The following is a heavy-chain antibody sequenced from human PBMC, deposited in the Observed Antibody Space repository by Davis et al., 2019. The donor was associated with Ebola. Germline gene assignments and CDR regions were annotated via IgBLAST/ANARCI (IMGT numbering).Heavy chain of an antibody. Sequence: ASVKVSCKASGYTFTSYGISWVRQAPGHGLEWMGWISAYTGNTNYAQKLQGRVTMTTDTSTSTAYMELRSLRSDDTAVYYCARRYYHSSGWYFDYWGQGTLVTVSS. CDR2: ISAYTGNT. D-gene: IGHD6-19*01. J-gene: IGHJ4*02. V-gene: IGHV1-18*01. CDR3: ARRYYHSSGWYFDY. CDR1: GYTFTSYG.